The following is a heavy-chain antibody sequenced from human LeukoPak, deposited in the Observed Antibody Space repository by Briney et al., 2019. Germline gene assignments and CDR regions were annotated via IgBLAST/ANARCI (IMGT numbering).Heavy chain of an antibody. CDR3: ARGYASTSQLDP. V-gene: IGHV3-30*03. CDR1: GFTFSSYA. D-gene: IGHD6-13*01. Sequence: GGSLRLSCVASGFTFSSYAMHWVRQAPGKGLEWVAVISFDGSNKYYADSVKGRFTISKDNSKNTLYLQVSAEDTAIYYCARGYASTSQLDPWGQGTLVTVSS. J-gene: IGHJ5*02. CDR2: ISFDGSNK.